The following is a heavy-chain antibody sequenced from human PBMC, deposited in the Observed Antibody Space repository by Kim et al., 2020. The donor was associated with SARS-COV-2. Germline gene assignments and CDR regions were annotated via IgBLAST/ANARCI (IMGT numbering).Heavy chain of an antibody. CDR3: ARTADSSDPVPLEY. CDR1: GYIFTSYG. J-gene: IGHJ4*02. Sequence: ASVKVSCKASGYIFTSYGITWVRQAPGQGLEWMGWISDYNQNTHYAEKFRGRVTMATDPSTTTAFLELRTLTSDYTAMYYCARTADSSDPVPLEYWGRGTPVIV. D-gene: IGHD3-22*01. CDR2: ISDYNQNT. V-gene: IGHV1-18*01.